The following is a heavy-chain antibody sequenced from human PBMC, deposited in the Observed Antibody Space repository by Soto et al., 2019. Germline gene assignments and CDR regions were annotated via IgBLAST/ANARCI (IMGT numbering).Heavy chain of an antibody. CDR1: GYTFTSYG. CDR2: ISAYNGTT. D-gene: IGHD3-16*01. J-gene: IGHJ6*02. V-gene: IGHV1-18*01. Sequence: ASVKVSCKASGYTFTSYGISWVRQAPGHGLEWMGWISAYNGTTNYAQKLQGRVTMTTDTSTSTAYMELRSLRSDDTAVYYCARGGGSPYWYYYYGMDVWGQGTTVTV. CDR3: ARGGGSPYWYYYYGMDV.